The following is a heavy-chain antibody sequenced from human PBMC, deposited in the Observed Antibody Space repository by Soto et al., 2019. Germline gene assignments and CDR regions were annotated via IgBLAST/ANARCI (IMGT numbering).Heavy chain of an antibody. CDR3: ARESAAMATGYFDY. V-gene: IGHV3-53*01. J-gene: IGHJ4*02. Sequence: EVPLVESGGGLIQPGGSLRLSCAASGFTVSSNYMSWVRQAPGKGLEWVSVIYSGGSTYYADSVKGRFTISRDNSKNTLYLQMNSLRAEDTAVYYCARESAAMATGYFDYWGQGTLVTVSS. CDR2: IYSGGST. D-gene: IGHD5-18*01. CDR1: GFTVSSNY.